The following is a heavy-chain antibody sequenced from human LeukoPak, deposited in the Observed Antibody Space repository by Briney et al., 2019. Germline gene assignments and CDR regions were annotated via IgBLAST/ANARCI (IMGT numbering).Heavy chain of an antibody. V-gene: IGHV4-59*11. CDR1: GDSFSSHY. D-gene: IGHD4-17*01. CDR3: ARDLVTVTKGFDI. Sequence: SETLSLTCAVSGDSFSSHYWTWIRQSPGTGLEWIGYITHIGRTNYNPSLKSRVTISIDTSKNQFSLKLRSVTAADTAVYYCARDLVTVTKGFDIWGQGTMVSVSS. J-gene: IGHJ3*02. CDR2: ITHIGRT.